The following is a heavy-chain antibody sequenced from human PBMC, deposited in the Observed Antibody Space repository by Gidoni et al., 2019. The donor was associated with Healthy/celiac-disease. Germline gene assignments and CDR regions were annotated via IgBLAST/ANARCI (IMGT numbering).Heavy chain of an antibody. CDR1: GFTFDDYA. CDR3: AKDIGDATTLGAYYFDY. V-gene: IGHV3-9*01. D-gene: IGHD5-12*01. J-gene: IGHJ4*02. CDR2: ISWNSGSI. Sequence: EVQLVESGGGLVQPGRSLRLSCAASGFTFDDYAMHWVRQAPGKGLEWVSGISWNSGSIGYADSVKGRFTISRDNAKNSLYLQMNSLRAEDTALYYCAKDIGDATTLGAYYFDYWGQGTLVTVSS.